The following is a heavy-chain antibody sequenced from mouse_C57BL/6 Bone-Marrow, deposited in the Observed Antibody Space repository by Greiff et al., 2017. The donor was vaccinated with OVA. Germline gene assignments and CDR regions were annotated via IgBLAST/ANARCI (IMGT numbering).Heavy chain of an antibody. CDR2: ISDGGSYT. J-gene: IGHJ3*01. CDR1: GFTFSSYA. CDR3: AREPPYYYGSSRRAY. Sequence: EVMLVESGGGLVKPGGSLKLSCAASGFTFSSYAMSWVRQTPEKRLEWVATISDGGSYTYYPDNVKGRFTISRDNAKNNLYLQMSHLKSEDTAMYYCAREPPYYYGSSRRAYWGQGTLVTVSA. D-gene: IGHD1-1*01. V-gene: IGHV5-4*01.